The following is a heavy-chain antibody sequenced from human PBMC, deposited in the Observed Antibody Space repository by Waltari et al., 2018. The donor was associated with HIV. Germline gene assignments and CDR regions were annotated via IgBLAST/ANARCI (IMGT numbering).Heavy chain of an antibody. D-gene: IGHD2-15*01. CDR1: GFTFSSYW. J-gene: IGHJ4*02. V-gene: IGHV3-7*01. CDR3: ARGCSGGSCCPYFDY. CDR2: IKRDGSGK. Sequence: EVQLVESGGGLVQPGGSLRLSCAASGFTFSSYWMSWVRQAPGKGMEWVANIKRDGSGKYYVDSVKGRFTISRDNAKNSLYLQMNSLRAEDTAVYYCARGCSGGSCCPYFDYWGQGTLVTVSS.